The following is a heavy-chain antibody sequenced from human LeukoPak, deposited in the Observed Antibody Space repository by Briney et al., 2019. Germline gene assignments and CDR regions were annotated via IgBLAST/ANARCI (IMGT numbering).Heavy chain of an antibody. CDR2: VKQDGREK. CDR3: ATSGSWYKQYYFDY. CDR1: GFTFSTYW. V-gene: IGHV3-7*03. J-gene: IGHJ4*02. D-gene: IGHD6-13*01. Sequence: GGSLRLSCAASGFTFSTYWMTWVRQAPGKGLEWVANVKQDGREKYYVDSVKGRFTISRDNAKNSLYLQMNSLRAEDTAVYYCATSGSWYKQYYFDYRGQGSLVTVSS.